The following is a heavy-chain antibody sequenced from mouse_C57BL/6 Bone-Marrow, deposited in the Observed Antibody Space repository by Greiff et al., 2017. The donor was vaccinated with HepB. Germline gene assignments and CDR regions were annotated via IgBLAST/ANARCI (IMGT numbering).Heavy chain of an antibody. CDR3: ARPDYYGSSLYWYFDV. CDR2: INPNNGGT. CDR1: GYTFTDYN. D-gene: IGHD1-1*01. Sequence: EVQLQQSGPELVKPGASVKIPCKASGYTFTDYNMDWVKQSHGKSLEWIGDINPNNGGTIYNQKFKGKATLTVDKSSSTAYMELRSLTSEDTAVYYCARPDYYGSSLYWYFDVWGTGTTVTVSS. J-gene: IGHJ1*03. V-gene: IGHV1-18*01.